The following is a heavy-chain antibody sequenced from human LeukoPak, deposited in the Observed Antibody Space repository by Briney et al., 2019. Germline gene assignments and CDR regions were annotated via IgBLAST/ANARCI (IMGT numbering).Heavy chain of an antibody. V-gene: IGHV4-39*01. D-gene: IGHD6-13*01. CDR3: ARQEQLESLDY. J-gene: IGHJ4*02. CDR2: IYSSGIT. CDR1: GGSISSSSYY. Sequence: SETLSLTCTVSGGSISSSSYYWGWIRQPPGKGLEWIGSIYSSGITYYNPSLKSRVTISVDTSKNQFSLKLSSATAADTAVYYCARQEQLESLDYWGQGTLVTVSS.